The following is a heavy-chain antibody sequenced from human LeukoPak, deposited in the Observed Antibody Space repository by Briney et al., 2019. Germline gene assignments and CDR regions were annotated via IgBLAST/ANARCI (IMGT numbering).Heavy chain of an antibody. CDR3: ARGWLAETMVVTPYNY. D-gene: IGHD4-23*01. J-gene: IGHJ4*02. CDR1: GGTFSSHT. Sequence: WASVKVSCKASGGTFSSHTINWVRQAPGQGLEWMGGIIPTFGTANYAQKFQGRVTITAVESTSTAYMEVSSLRSEDTAVYYCARGWLAETMVVTPYNYWGQGTLVTVSS. V-gene: IGHV1-69*13. CDR2: IIPTFGTA.